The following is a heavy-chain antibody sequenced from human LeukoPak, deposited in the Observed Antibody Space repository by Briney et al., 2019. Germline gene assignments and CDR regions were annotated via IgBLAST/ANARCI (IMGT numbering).Heavy chain of an antibody. Sequence: SETLSLTCTVSGGSISSYYWSWIRQPPGKGLEWIGYIHYSGSTNYNPSLKSRVTISQDTSNSQFPLTLSSVTAADTAVYYCARHITMVRGVIEYFDYWGQGTLVTVSS. J-gene: IGHJ4*02. CDR2: IHYSGST. V-gene: IGHV4-59*08. D-gene: IGHD3-10*01. CDR3: ARHITMVRGVIEYFDY. CDR1: GGSISSYY.